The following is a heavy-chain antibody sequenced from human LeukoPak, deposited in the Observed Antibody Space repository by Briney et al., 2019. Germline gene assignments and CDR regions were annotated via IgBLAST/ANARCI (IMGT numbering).Heavy chain of an antibody. Sequence: GGSLRLPCAASGFTFSSYSMNWVRQAPGKGLEWVSSISSSSSYIYYADSVKGRFTISRDNAKNSLYLQMNSLRAEDTAVYYCARDRSYYYDSSGYYLGVEEDYWGQGTLVTVSS. CDR2: ISSSSSYI. J-gene: IGHJ4*02. CDR1: GFTFSSYS. CDR3: ARDRSYYYDSSGYYLGVEEDY. D-gene: IGHD3-22*01. V-gene: IGHV3-21*01.